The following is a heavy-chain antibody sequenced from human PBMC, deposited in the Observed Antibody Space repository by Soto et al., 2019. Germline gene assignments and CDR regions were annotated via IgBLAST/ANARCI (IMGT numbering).Heavy chain of an antibody. CDR3: ARGGSSSLDY. CDR2: INPNSGGT. Sequence: QVQLVQSGAEVKKPGASVKVSCKASGYTFTGYYMHWVRQAPGQGPEWMGWINPNSGGTTYAQKLQGRVTVTRDTSISTAYMELSSLRSDDTAVYYCARGGSSSLDYWGQGTLVNVSS. V-gene: IGHV1-2*02. J-gene: IGHJ4*02. CDR1: GYTFTGYY. D-gene: IGHD6-6*01.